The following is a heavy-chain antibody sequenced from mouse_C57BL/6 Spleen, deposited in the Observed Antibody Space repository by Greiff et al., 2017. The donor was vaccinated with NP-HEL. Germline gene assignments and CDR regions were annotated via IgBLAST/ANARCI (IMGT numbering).Heavy chain of an antibody. Sequence: EVKVEESGPGLVKPSQSLSLTCSVTGYSITSGYYWNWIRQFPGNKLEWMGYISYDGSNNYNPSLKNRISITRDTSKNQFFLKLNSVTTEDTATYYCARPSPYWYFDVWGTGTTVTVSS. CDR3: ARPSPYWYFDV. J-gene: IGHJ1*03. CDR2: ISYDGSN. CDR1: GYSITSGYY. V-gene: IGHV3-6*01.